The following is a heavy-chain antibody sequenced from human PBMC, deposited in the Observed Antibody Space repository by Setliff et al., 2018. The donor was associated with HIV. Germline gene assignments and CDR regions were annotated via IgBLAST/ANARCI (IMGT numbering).Heavy chain of an antibody. CDR2: IYYIGIT. CDR3: ARHERYYFDSGEDY. J-gene: IGHJ4*02. D-gene: IGHD3-10*01. Sequence: KTSETLSLTCTVSGGSVSSGSYFWSWIRQPAGKGLEWIGNIYYIGITNYYPSLESRVTISIDTSTNHFSLKLSSLTAADTAVYYCARHERYYFDSGEDYWGQGTLVTVSS. V-gene: IGHV4-61*10. CDR1: GGSVSSGSYF.